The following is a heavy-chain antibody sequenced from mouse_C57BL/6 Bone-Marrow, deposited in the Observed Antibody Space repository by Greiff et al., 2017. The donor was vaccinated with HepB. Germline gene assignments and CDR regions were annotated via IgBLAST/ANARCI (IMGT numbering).Heavy chain of an antibody. J-gene: IGHJ3*01. D-gene: IGHD2-4*01. CDR3: AREPWYDYDGAWFAY. Sequence: EVKLVESGGGLVKPGGSLKLSCAASGFTFSSYAMSWVRQTPEKRLEWVAPISDGGSYTYYPDNVKGRFTIARDNAKNNLYLQMSHLKSEDTAMYYCAREPWYDYDGAWFAYWGQGTLVTVSA. V-gene: IGHV5-4*01. CDR1: GFTFSSYA. CDR2: ISDGGSYT.